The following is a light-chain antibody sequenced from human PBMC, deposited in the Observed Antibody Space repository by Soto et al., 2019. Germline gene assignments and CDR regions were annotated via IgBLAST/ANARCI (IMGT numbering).Light chain of an antibody. V-gene: IGLV3-21*02. CDR2: DDN. J-gene: IGLJ1*01. CDR1: NIGSES. Sequence: SYALTQPPSVSVAPGQTARITCGGSNIGSESVHWYQQQPGQAPVLVVYDDNDRPSGIPERFYGSKSGNTATLTITRVEDGDEADYYCQRWYRNTDRYVLGTGNKVTVL. CDR3: QRWYRNTDRYV.